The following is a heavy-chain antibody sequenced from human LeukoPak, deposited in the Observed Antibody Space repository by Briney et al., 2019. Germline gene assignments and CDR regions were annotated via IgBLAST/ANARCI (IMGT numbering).Heavy chain of an antibody. CDR3: ARGRAYYGSGSYFRD. Sequence: PSETLSLTCAVYGGSFSGYYWSWIRQPPGKGLEWIGEINHSGSTNYNPSLKSRVTISVDTSKNQFSLKPSSVTAADTAVYYCARGRAYYGSGSYFRDWGQGTLVTVSS. V-gene: IGHV4-34*01. CDR1: GGSFSGYY. CDR2: INHSGST. J-gene: IGHJ4*02. D-gene: IGHD3-10*01.